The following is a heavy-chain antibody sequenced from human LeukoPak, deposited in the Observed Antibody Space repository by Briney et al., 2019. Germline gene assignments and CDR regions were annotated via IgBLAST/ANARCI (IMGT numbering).Heavy chain of an antibody. V-gene: IGHV4-39*07. Sequence: SSETLSLTCTVSSGSISSSSYYWGWIRQPPGKGLEWIGSIYYSGSTYYNPSLKSRVTISVDTSKNQFSLKLSSVTAEDTAVYYCATSQYDFWSGYPREYYFDYWGQGTLVTVSS. CDR2: IYYSGST. CDR1: SGSISSSSYY. J-gene: IGHJ4*02. D-gene: IGHD3-3*01. CDR3: ATSQYDFWSGYPREYYFDY.